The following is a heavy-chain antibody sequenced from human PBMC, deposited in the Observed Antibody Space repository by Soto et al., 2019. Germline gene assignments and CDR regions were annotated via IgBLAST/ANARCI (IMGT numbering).Heavy chain of an antibody. D-gene: IGHD6-19*01. Sequence: QVQLVQSGAEVKKPGSSVKVSCKASGGTFSSYTISWVRQAPGQGLEWMGRIIPILGIANYAQKFQGRVTITADKSTSTAYMELSSLRSEDTAVYYCARASRVYSSGWAWFDPWGQGTLVTVSS. CDR3: ARASRVYSSGWAWFDP. CDR1: GGTFSSYT. J-gene: IGHJ5*02. CDR2: IIPILGIA. V-gene: IGHV1-69*02.